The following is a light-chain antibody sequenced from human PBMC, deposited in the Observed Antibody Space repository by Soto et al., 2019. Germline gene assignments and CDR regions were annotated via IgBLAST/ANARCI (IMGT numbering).Light chain of an antibody. CDR3: QQYGSSPRT. Sequence: EIALTQSPGTLSLSPGERATLSCRASQSVSSSYLAWYQQKPGQAPRLLIYGASSRATDIPDRFSGSGSGTDFTLTISRLEPEDFAVYYCQQYGSSPRTFGQGTKVDIK. V-gene: IGKV3-20*01. J-gene: IGKJ1*01. CDR1: QSVSSSY. CDR2: GAS.